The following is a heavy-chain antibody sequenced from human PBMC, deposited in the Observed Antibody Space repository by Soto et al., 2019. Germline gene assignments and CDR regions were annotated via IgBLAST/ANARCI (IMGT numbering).Heavy chain of an antibody. CDR1: GRSMSGYY. CDR2: IYTSGTT. Sequence: SETLSLTCTGSGRSMSGYYWSWIRQPAGERLEWIGRIYTSGTTDFNPSLKGRVTMSVDTSKNQFSLKLTSVTAADTALYYCAREDYYDTGYYVVWGQGTQVTVSS. CDR3: AREDYYDTGYYVV. D-gene: IGHD3-9*01. J-gene: IGHJ4*02. V-gene: IGHV4-4*07.